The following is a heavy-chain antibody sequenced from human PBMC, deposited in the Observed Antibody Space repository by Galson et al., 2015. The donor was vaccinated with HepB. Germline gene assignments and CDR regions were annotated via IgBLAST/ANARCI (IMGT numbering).Heavy chain of an antibody. J-gene: IGHJ5*02. CDR1: GYTLTRYG. D-gene: IGHD3-10*01. V-gene: IGHV1-18*04. CDR3: ARDLITMVRELSFGWFDP. CDR2: ISAYNGNT. Sequence: SVKVSCKASGYTLTRYGFSWVRQAPGQGLEWMGWISAYNGNTNYAQKLQGRVTMTTDTSTSTAYMELRSLRSDDTAVYYCARDLITMVRELSFGWFDPWGQGTLVTVSS.